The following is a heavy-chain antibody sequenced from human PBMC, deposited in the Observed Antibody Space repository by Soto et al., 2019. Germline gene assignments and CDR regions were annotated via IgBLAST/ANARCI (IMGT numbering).Heavy chain of an antibody. CDR3: ARGPRYSYGSLDY. D-gene: IGHD5-18*01. Sequence: PGGSLRLSCAASGFTVSSNYMSWVRQAPGKGLEWVSVIYSGGSTYYADSVKGRFTISRDNSKNTLYLQMNSLRAEGTAVYYCARGPRYSYGSLDYWGQGTLVTVSS. CDR2: IYSGGST. V-gene: IGHV3-53*01. CDR1: GFTVSSNY. J-gene: IGHJ4*02.